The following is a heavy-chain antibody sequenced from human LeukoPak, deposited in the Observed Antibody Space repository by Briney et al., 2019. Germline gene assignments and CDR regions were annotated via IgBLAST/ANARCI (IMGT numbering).Heavy chain of an antibody. J-gene: IGHJ2*01. V-gene: IGHV4-61*02. CDR2: IYTSGST. Sequence: SETLSLTCTVSGGSISSGSYYWSWIRQPAGKGLEWIGRIYTSGSTNYNPSLKSRVTISVDTSKNQFSLKLSSVTAADTAVYYCARGGYYDSSGYSQGWYFDLWGRGTLVTVSS. CDR3: ARGGYYDSSGYSQGWYFDL. D-gene: IGHD3-22*01. CDR1: GGSISSGSYY.